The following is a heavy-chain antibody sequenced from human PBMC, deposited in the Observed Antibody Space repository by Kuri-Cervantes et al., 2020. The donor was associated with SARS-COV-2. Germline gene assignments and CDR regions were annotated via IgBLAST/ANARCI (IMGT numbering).Heavy chain of an antibody. J-gene: IGHJ4*02. Sequence: GESLKISCAASGFTFSSYAMSWVRQAPGKGLEWVSAISGSGGSTYYADSVKGRFTISRDNSKNTLYLQMNSLRAEDTAVYYCAKETSSGSFDYWGQGTPVTVSS. CDR2: ISGSGGST. D-gene: IGHD6-19*01. CDR3: AKETSSGSFDY. V-gene: IGHV3-23*01. CDR1: GFTFSSYA.